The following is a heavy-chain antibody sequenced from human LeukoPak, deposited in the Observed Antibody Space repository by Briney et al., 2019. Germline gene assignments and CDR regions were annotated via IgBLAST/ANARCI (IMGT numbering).Heavy chain of an antibody. V-gene: IGHV3-30*04. D-gene: IGHD4-17*01. CDR3: ARDQAVTTWGYYYYMDV. CDR2: ISYDGSNK. Sequence: PGRSLRLSCAASGFTFSSYAMRWVRQAPGKGLEWVAVISYDGSNKYYADSVKGRFTISRDNSKNTLYLQMNSLRAEDTAVYYCARDQAVTTWGYYYYMDVWGKGTTVTVSS. J-gene: IGHJ6*03. CDR1: GFTFSSYA.